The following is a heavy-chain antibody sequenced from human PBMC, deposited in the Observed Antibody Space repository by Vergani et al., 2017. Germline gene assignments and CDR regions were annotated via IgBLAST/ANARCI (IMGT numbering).Heavy chain of an antibody. CDR2: ISGHGRST. Sequence: EVHLLESGGGLVQSGGSLRLSCAASGFTFRNSAVSWVRQAAGRGLAWVSSISGHGRSTYYADSVKGRFSITRDNSKNTVFLQVHSLRDEDTAIYYCVRDNDHDSDYPFDLWCRGTLVTVSS. D-gene: IGHD3-16*01. J-gene: IGHJ2*01. CDR1: GFTFRNSA. V-gene: IGHV3-23*01. CDR3: VRDNDHDSDYPFDL.